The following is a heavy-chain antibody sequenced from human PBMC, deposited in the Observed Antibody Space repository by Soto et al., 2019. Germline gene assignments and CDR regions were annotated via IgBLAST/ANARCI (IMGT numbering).Heavy chain of an antibody. D-gene: IGHD3-9*01. V-gene: IGHV3-7*01. CDR3: VRDRDWAFDV. Sequence: GGSLRLSCVTYGLTFTDYWMSWVRQAPGKGLEWVANIKQDESEKNYLDSVKGRFTISRDNAKNSVYLQLNSLRNDDTALYYCVRDRDWAFDVWGQGTMVTVSS. CDR2: IKQDESEK. CDR1: GLTFTDYW. J-gene: IGHJ3*01.